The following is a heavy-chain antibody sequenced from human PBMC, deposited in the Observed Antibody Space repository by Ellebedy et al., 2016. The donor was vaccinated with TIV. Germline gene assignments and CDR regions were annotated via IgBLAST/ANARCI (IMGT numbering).Heavy chain of an antibody. CDR3: ATGGYSNGYGGWFDP. J-gene: IGHJ5*02. CDR1: GFTFNSYG. Sequence: PGGSLRLSCAASGFTFNSYGMHWVRQAPGKGLEWVAVISYVGNNEDYADSVKGRFTTYRDNSQNTLFLQMDSLRVEDTAVYYCATGGYSNGYGGWFDPWGQGTLVTVSS. CDR2: ISYVGNNE. D-gene: IGHD5-18*01. V-gene: IGHV3-30*03.